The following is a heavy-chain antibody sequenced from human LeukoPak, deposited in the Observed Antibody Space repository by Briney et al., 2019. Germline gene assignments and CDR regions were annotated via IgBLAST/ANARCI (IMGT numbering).Heavy chain of an antibody. V-gene: IGHV4-59*01. CDR1: GGSISSYY. J-gene: IGHJ6*03. D-gene: IGHD5-18*01. Sequence: SETLSLTCTVSGGSISSYYWSWLRQPPGKGLEWVGYIYYSGSTNYNPSLKSRVTISVDTSNNQSSLKLSSVPAPDTAVYYCARNTAMEYYYMDVWGKGTTVTVSS. CDR3: ARNTAMEYYYMDV. CDR2: IYYSGST.